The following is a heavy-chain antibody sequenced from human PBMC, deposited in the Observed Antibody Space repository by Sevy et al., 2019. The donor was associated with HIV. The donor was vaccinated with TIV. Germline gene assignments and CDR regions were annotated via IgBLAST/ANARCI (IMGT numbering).Heavy chain of an antibody. V-gene: IGHV3-23*01. CDR2: ISDSGGST. D-gene: IGHD3-10*01. CDR3: ARRPDLGSVIRTGVMYV. CDR1: GFTFSTYA. Sequence: GGSLRLSCAASGFTFSTYAMSWVRQTPGKGLQWVSVISDSGGSTYYADSVQGRFTISRDNSKDTMYLQVNSLRAEDTAVYYCARRPDLGSVIRTGVMYVWGQGTTVTVSS. J-gene: IGHJ6*02.